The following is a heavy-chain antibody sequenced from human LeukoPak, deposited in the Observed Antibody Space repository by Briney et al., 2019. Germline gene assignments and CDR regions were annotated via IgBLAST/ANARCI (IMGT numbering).Heavy chain of an antibody. CDR3: AEDGGGNCGSFDY. CDR1: GFTFNNYA. J-gene: IGHJ4*02. V-gene: IGHV3-23*01. Sequence: PGGSLRLSCAASGFTFNNYAMSWVRQAPGKGLEWVSAISGNGDSTFYADSVKGRFTISRDNSKNTLYLHINSLRAEDTATYYCAEDGGGNCGSFDYWGQGTLVTVSS. CDR2: ISGNGDST. D-gene: IGHD4-23*01.